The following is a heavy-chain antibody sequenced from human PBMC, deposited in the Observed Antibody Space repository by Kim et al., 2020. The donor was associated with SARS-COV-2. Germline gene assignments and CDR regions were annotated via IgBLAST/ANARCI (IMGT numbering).Heavy chain of an antibody. D-gene: IGHD3-10*01. CDR1: GFNFNSYS. CDR3: ARCPLSMTMVRGMIITTLVYYYKVCA. V-gene: IGHV3-48*02. Sequence: GGSLRLFCAASGFNFNSYSMNWVRQAPGKGLEWLSYISSNSTTMYYADSVRGRFTISRDNAKNSLFLQMNSLRDEDTAVYYCARCPLSMTMVRGMIITTLVYYYKVCAWGQGGTVSVSS. J-gene: IGHJ6*03. CDR2: ISSNSTTM.